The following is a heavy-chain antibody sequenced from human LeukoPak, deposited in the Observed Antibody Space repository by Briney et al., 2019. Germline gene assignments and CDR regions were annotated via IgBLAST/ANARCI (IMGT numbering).Heavy chain of an antibody. J-gene: IGHJ4*02. V-gene: IGHV3-23*01. Sequence: GGSLRLSCAASGFTFSSYAMSWARQAPGKGLEWVSAISGSGGSTYYADSVKGRFTISRDNSKNTLYLQMNSLRAEDTAVYYCAKDRLRLRFLEWYFDYWGQGTLVTVSS. CDR2: ISGSGGST. D-gene: IGHD3-3*01. CDR3: AKDRLRLRFLEWYFDY. CDR1: GFTFSSYA.